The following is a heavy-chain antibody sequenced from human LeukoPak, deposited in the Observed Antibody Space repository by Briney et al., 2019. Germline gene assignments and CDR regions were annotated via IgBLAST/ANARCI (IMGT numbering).Heavy chain of an antibody. CDR1: GFTFSSYW. Sequence: GGSLRLSCAASGFTFSSYWMHWVRQAPGKGLVWVSRINSDGSSTSYADSVKGRFTISRDNAKNTLYLQMNSLRAEDTAVYYCARLAAATTFRIYYYYHMDVWGKGTTVTVSS. J-gene: IGHJ6*03. V-gene: IGHV3-74*01. CDR3: ARLAAATTFRIYYYYHMDV. CDR2: INSDGSST. D-gene: IGHD6-13*01.